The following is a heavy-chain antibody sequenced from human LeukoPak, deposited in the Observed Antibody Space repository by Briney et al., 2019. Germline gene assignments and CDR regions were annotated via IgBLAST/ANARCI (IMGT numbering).Heavy chain of an antibody. CDR2: IYYSGST. CDR1: GGSISNYY. CDR3: AGGDWWYDR. Sequence: SETLSLTCTVSGGSISNYYWSWIRQPPGKGLEWIGYIYYSGSTNYNPSLKSRVTISVDKSKNQFSLKLSSVTAADTAVYYCAGGDWWYDRWGQGTLVTVSS. D-gene: IGHD2-21*02. J-gene: IGHJ5*02. V-gene: IGHV4-59*08.